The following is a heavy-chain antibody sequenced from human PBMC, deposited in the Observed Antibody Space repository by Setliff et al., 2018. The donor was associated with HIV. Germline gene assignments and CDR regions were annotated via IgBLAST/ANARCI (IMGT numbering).Heavy chain of an antibody. D-gene: IGHD6-19*01. V-gene: IGHV4-34*01. CDR1: GGPVSTYY. CDR2: INHSGST. Sequence: SETLSLTCTVSGGPVSTYYWSWIRQPPGKGLEWIGEINHSGSTNYNPSLKSRVTISVDTSKNQFSLKLSSVTAADTAVYYCARTSGSPYYYYYYMDVWGKGTTVTVSS. CDR3: ARTSGSPYYYYYYMDV. J-gene: IGHJ6*03.